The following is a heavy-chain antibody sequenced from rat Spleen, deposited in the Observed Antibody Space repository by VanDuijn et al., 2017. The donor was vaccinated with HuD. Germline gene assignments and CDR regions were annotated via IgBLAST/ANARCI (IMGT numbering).Heavy chain of an antibody. V-gene: IGHV5S23*01. CDR1: GFTFSDYN. J-gene: IGHJ3*01. Sequence: EVQLVESGGGLVQPGRSLKFSCAASGFTFSDYNMAWVRQAPKKGLEWVASIGTTGGNTYYRDSVKGRFTISRDNAKNTLYLQMDSLRSEDTATYYCALREGFTYWGQGTLVTVSS. CDR3: ALREGFTY. CDR2: IGTTGGNT. D-gene: IGHD3-7*01.